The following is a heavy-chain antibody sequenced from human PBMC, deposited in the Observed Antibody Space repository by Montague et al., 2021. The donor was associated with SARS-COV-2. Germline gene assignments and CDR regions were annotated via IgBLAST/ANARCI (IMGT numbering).Heavy chain of an antibody. V-gene: IGHV3-23*03. J-gene: IGHJ3*02. CDR1: GFTFSGYA. CDR2: IYSGGGGT. Sequence: SLRLSCAASGFTFSGYAMTWVRQAPGKGLEWVSVIYSGGGGTFYADSVKGRFTISRDDPQNTVYLQMSSLRAEDTAIYYCAKASRYTTLVSEDDAFDTWGQGTMATVSS. CDR3: AKASRYTTLVSEDDAFDT. D-gene: IGHD5-18*01.